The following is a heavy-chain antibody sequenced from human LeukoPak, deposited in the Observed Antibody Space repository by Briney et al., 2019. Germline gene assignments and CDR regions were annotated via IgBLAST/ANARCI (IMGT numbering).Heavy chain of an antibody. CDR1: GFTFSDYS. CDR2: IRSSSNYI. V-gene: IGHV3-21*01. J-gene: IGHJ4*02. Sequence: TGGSLRLSCAASGFTFSDYSMNWVRQAPGKGLEWVSSIRSSSNYIYYADSLKGRFTISRDNAKDSLYLQMNTLRAEDTAVYYCVRDWDYWGQGTLVTVSS. CDR3: VRDWDY.